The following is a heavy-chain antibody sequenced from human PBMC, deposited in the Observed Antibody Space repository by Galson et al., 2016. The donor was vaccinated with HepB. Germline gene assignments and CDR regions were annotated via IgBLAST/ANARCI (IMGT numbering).Heavy chain of an antibody. CDR1: GDSVNYFY. V-gene: IGHV4-59*08. CDR3: SRRRPGGSMDF. Sequence: ETLSLTCSVSGDSVNYFYWSWIRQSPGKGLEWIGYIYYIGSTSYNPSLKSRLTISIDKSKNRFSLQLNSVTAADTAVYFCSRRRPGGSMDFWGPGTTVTVSS. CDR2: IYYIGST. J-gene: IGHJ6*02. D-gene: IGHD1-1*01.